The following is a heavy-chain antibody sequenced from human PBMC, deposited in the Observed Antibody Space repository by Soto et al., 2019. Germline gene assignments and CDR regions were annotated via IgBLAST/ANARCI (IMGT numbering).Heavy chain of an antibody. D-gene: IGHD2-15*01. CDR2: INPTSEYT. V-gene: IGHV1-8*01. Sequence: VNVSCKASGYTYTRYHIDWLRQAPAQGLEWVGWINPTSEYTAHAQKFQGRVTLTREISTATAYMELSSLTSEDTAVYFCASQVHPGYSSDWGPGTQVTVSS. J-gene: IGHJ1*01. CDR1: GYTYTRYH. CDR3: ASQVHPGYSSD.